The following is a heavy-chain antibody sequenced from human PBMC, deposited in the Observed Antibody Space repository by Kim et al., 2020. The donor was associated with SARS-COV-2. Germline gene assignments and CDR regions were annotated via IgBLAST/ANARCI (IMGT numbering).Heavy chain of an antibody. CDR1: GFTFSTYS. CDR2: IGADGSVA. D-gene: IGHD3-3*01. Sequence: GGSLRLSCTVSGFTFSTYSMTWVRQAPGKGLEWVSVIGADGSVAHYADSVRGRFTISRDNSKNTVYLQMNSLRAEDTAIFYCAKHVQFGVESFDYGGQG. J-gene: IGHJ4*02. CDR3: AKHVQFGVESFDY. V-gene: IGHV3-23*01.